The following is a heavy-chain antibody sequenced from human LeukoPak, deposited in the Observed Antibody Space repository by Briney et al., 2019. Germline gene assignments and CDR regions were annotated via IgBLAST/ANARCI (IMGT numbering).Heavy chain of an antibody. CDR3: ARGDCDGGACFRHYYYIEV. J-gene: IGHJ6*03. Sequence: SETLSLTCSVSGGSIGSYYWSWIRQSPGKGLEWIGYIYYSGSTNYNPSIKSRVIISVDKSKNQISLRLSSVPAADPAMYYCARGDCDGGACFRHYYYIEVWGKGTTVTVSS. D-gene: IGHD2-21*01. V-gene: IGHV4-59*12. CDR2: IYYSGST. CDR1: GGSIGSYY.